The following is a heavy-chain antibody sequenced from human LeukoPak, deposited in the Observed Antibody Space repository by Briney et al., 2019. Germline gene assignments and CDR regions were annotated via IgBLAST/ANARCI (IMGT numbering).Heavy chain of an antibody. J-gene: IGHJ4*02. V-gene: IGHV4-38-2*02. CDR3: ARYREVGATVDY. CDR2: IYYRGST. CDR1: GYSISSGYY. Sequence: SETLSLTCTVSGYSISSGYYWGWIRQPPGRELEWIASIYYRGSTHYNPSLASLKSRVTISGDTSKNQFSLTLSSVTAADTAVYYCARYREVGATVDYWGQGTLVTVSS. D-gene: IGHD1-26*01.